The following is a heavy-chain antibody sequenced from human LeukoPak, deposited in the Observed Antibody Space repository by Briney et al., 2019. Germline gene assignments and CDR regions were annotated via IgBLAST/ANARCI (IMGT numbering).Heavy chain of an antibody. V-gene: IGHV3-30*02. Sequence: GGXLRLSCAASGFTFSSYGMHWVRQAPGKGMEGVAFLRYYGSNKYYAVSVKGRFTISRYNSKNTLYLQMNSLRAEDTAVYYCARDQRYFDWLHFDYWGQGTLVTVSS. CDR3: ARDQRYFDWLHFDY. CDR1: GFTFSSYG. D-gene: IGHD3-9*01. J-gene: IGHJ4*02. CDR2: LRYYGSNK.